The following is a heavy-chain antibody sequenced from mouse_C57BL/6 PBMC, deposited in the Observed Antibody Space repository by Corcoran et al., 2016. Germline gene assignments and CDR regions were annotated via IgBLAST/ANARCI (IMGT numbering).Heavy chain of an antibody. CDR3: ARHGNPRFAY. CDR1: GFIIKDDY. D-gene: IGHD1-1*01. CDR2: IDPEDGET. V-gene: IGHV14-2*01. Sequence: EVQLQQSWAELVKPGASVQWSCTASGFIIKDDYIHGVKQRTEQGREWTGRIDPEDGETKYAPKFQGRATITADKSSNIAYLQLSSLTSEDTAVSYCARHGNPRFAYWGQATLVTVSA. J-gene: IGHJ3*01.